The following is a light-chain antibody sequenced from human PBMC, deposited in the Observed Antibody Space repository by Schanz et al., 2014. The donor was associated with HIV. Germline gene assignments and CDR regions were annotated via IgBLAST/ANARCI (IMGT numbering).Light chain of an antibody. Sequence: QSALTQPASVSGSPGQSITISCTGTSSDVGSYNLVSWYQQHPGKAPKLIIFDVTSRPSGVSSRFSGSKSGNTASLTISGLQAEDEADYYCSSYTSGTTLEVFGTGTKVTVL. CDR3: SSYTSGTTLEV. J-gene: IGLJ1*01. CDR2: DVT. V-gene: IGLV2-14*02. CDR1: SSDVGSYNL.